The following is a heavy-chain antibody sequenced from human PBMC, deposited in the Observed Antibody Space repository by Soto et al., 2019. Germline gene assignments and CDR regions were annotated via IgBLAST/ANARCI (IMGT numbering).Heavy chain of an antibody. J-gene: IGHJ4*02. CDR3: AKESGYSGLDDYFDY. CDR2: ISYDGSNK. CDR1: GFTFSSYG. V-gene: IGHV3-30*18. D-gene: IGHD5-12*01. Sequence: GGSLRLSCAASGFTFSSYGMHWVRQAPGKGLEWVAVISYDGSNKYYADSVKGRFTISRDNSKNTLYLQMNSLRAEDTAVYYCAKESGYSGLDDYFDYWGQGTLVTVSS.